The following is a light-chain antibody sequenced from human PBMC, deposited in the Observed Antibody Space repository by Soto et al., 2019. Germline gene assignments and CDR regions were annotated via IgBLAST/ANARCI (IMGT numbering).Light chain of an antibody. CDR3: QTWGTGFQV. J-gene: IGLJ2*01. V-gene: IGLV4-69*01. CDR1: SGHSSYA. CDR2: LNNDGSH. Sequence: QSVLTQPPSASASLGASVNLTCTLSSGHSSYAIAWHQKQPEKGPRYLLDLNNDGSHTKWGGVPDRFSGSSSGAERFLIISRLQSEDEAVYYCQTWGTGFQVFGSGTKLTVL.